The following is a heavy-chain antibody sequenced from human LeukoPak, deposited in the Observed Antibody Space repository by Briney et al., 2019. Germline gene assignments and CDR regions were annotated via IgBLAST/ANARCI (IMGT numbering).Heavy chain of an antibody. CDR2: ISSSSSYT. CDR1: GFTFSDCY. Sequence: PGGSLRLSCAASGFTFSDCYMSWIRQAPGKGLEWVSYISSSSSYTNYADSVKGRFTISRDNAKNSLYLQMNSLRAEDTAVYYCARDGSGSSIVADYWGQGTLVTVSS. J-gene: IGHJ4*02. D-gene: IGHD1-26*01. V-gene: IGHV3-11*05. CDR3: ARDGSGSSIVADY.